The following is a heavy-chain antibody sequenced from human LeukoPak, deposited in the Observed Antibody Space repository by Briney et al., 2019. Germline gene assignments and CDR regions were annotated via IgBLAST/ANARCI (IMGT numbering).Heavy chain of an antibody. V-gene: IGHV3-33*08. CDR3: ARDSDYGDCFDY. CDR1: GFTFSSHW. D-gene: IGHD4-17*01. J-gene: IGHJ4*02. Sequence: GGSLRLSCAASGFTFSSHWMHWVRQAPGKGLEWVAVIWYDGSNKYYADSVKGRFTISRDNSKNTLYLQMNSLRAEDTAVYYCARDSDYGDCFDYWGQGTLVTVSS. CDR2: IWYDGSNK.